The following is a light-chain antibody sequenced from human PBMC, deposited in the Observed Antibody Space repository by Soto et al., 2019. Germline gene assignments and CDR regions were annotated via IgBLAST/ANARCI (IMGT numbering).Light chain of an antibody. CDR1: QGIGST. J-gene: IGKJ4*01. CDR2: DAS. V-gene: IGKV3-15*01. CDR3: QRYNNWTLT. Sequence: EIVITQSPATLPVSPGEGATLSCRASQGIGSTLAWYKHKPGQTPRLLIYDASTRETGVLARFSGSGSGTEFTLTINSLQSEDFAVYYCQRYNNWTLTFGGGTKVDIK.